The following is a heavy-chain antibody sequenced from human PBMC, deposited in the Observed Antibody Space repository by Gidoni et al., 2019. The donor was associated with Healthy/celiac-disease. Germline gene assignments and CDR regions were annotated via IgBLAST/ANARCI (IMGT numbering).Heavy chain of an antibody. CDR1: GFTCSSYA. Sequence: EAQLLESGGGLVQPGGSARLSCAAAGFTCSSYALSWVRQAPGKGLEWVAAISGSGGSTYYADSVKGRFTISRDNSKNTLYLQMNSLRAEDTAVYYCATSSGQLDYWGQGTLVTVSS. V-gene: IGHV3-23*01. D-gene: IGHD6-19*01. CDR2: ISGSGGST. CDR3: ATSSGQLDY. J-gene: IGHJ4*02.